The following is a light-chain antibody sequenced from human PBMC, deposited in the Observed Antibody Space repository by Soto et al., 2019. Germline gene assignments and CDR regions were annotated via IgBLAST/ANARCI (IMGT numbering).Light chain of an antibody. CDR1: SSDVGTYNL. J-gene: IGLJ1*01. Sequence: QSALTQPASVSGSPGQSITISRTGTSSDVGTYNLVSWYQQEPGKAPKLMIFEGSKRPSGVSNRFSGSKSGNTASLTISGLQAEDEADYYCCSYAGSSTLVFGTGTKVTVL. CDR2: EGS. V-gene: IGLV2-23*03. CDR3: CSYAGSSTLV.